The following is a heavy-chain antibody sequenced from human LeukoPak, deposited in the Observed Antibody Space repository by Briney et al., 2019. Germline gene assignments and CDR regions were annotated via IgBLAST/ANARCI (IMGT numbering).Heavy chain of an antibody. CDR3: ARGHVTMVRGVIQNWFDP. V-gene: IGHV4-61*02. CDR2: IYTSGST. CDR1: GGSISSGSYY. J-gene: IGHJ5*02. Sequence: SETLSLTCTVSGGSISSGSYYWSWIRQPAGKGLEWIGRIYTSGSTNYNPSLKSRVTISVDTSKNQFSLKLSSVTAADTAVYYCARGHVTMVRGVIQNWFDPWGQGTLVTVSS. D-gene: IGHD3-10*01.